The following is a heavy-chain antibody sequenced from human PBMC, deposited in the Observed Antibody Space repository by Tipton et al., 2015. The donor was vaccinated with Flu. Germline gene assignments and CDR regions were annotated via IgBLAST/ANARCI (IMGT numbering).Heavy chain of an antibody. V-gene: IGHV4-38-2*01. CDR3: ARHTGDSVRGVIDY. D-gene: IGHD3-10*02. J-gene: IGHJ4*02. CDR1: GDSIRNDYF. CDR2: IHRSGST. Sequence: SGDSIRNDYFWGWIRQPPGKGLEWIATIHRSGSTKYNPSLKSRVTISVDTSKNQFSLKLSSVTAADTAVYYCARHTGDSVRGVIDYWGQGTLVTVSS.